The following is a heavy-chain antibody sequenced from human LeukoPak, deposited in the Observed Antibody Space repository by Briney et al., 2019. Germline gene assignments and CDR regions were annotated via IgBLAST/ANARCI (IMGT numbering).Heavy chain of an antibody. D-gene: IGHD3-22*01. CDR3: TTDPYYDSSLLY. CDR2: IKSKTDGGTT. CDR1: GFTFSSYS. Sequence: GGSLRLSCAASGFTFSSYSMNWVRQAPGKGLEWVGRIKSKTDGGTTDYAAPVKGRFTISRDDSKSTLYLQMNSLKTEDTAVYYCTTDPYYDSSLLYWGQGTLVTVSS. V-gene: IGHV3-15*01. J-gene: IGHJ4*02.